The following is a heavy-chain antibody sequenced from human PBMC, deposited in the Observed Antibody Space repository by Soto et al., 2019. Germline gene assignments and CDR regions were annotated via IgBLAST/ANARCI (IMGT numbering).Heavy chain of an antibody. V-gene: IGHV3-30*18. CDR3: AKNTIVGATRLDYYYGMDV. CDR1: GFTFSSYG. D-gene: IGHD1-26*01. Sequence: GGSLRLSCAASGFTFSSYGMHWVRQAPGKGLEWVAVISYDGSNKYYADSVKGRFTISRDNSKNTLYLQMNSLRAEDTAVYYCAKNTIVGATRLDYYYGMDVWGQGTTVTVSS. J-gene: IGHJ6*02. CDR2: ISYDGSNK.